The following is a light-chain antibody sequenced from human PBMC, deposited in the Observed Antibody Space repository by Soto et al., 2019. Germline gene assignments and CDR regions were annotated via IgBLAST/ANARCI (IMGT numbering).Light chain of an antibody. CDR2: EGT. CDR3: CSYAGSGTFVL. V-gene: IGLV2-23*03. Sequence: QSVLTQPASVSGSPGQSITISCTGTSSDVGSYNLVSWYQQHPGKAPKLIIYEGTKRPSRVSNRFSGSKSGNTASLTISGVQAEDEADYYCCSYAGSGTFVLFGGGTKVTVL. J-gene: IGLJ2*01. CDR1: SSDVGSYNL.